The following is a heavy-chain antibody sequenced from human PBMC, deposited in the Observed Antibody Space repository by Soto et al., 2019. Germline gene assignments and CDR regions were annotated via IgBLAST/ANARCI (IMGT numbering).Heavy chain of an antibody. V-gene: IGHV1-18*01. J-gene: IGHJ3*01. CDR2: ISAYNGNT. Sequence: ASVTVSCKASGYTFTSYGISWVRQAPGQGLEWMGWISAYNGNTNYAQKLQGRVTMTTDTSTSTAYMELRSLRSDDTAVYYCARDLSVYYYYCSGYCRPRDAFDF. CDR1: GYTFTSYG. D-gene: IGHD3-22*01. CDR3: ARDLSVYYYYCSGYCRPRDAFDF.